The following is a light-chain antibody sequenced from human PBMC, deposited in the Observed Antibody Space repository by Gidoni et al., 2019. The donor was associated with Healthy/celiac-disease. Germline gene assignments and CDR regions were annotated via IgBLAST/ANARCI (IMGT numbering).Light chain of an antibody. V-gene: IGKV1-39*01. CDR1: QSISSY. J-gene: IGKJ2*01. CDR2: AAS. CDR3: QQCYSTPYT. Sequence: DIQMTQSPSSLSASVGEGVTITCRASQSISSYLNWYQQKPGKAPKLLIYAASSLQSGVPSRFSGSGSGTDFTLTISSLQPEDFATYYCQQCYSTPYTFGQGTKLEIK.